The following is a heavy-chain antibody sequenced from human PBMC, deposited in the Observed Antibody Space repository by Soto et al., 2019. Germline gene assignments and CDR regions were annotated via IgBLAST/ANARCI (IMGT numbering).Heavy chain of an antibody. Sequence: SETLSLSYTVPGCSISSGGYSWSWISQNPRKGLYWIGYIYYSGSPYSNPSVNSRALISVDTSKNQFSLRLDSVTAADTAVYYCARRLDTHCNRNTCHHAFDIWGLGTMVT. J-gene: IGHJ3*02. CDR2: IYYSGSP. D-gene: IGHD2-2*01. V-gene: IGHV4-31*03. CDR3: ARRLDTHCNRNTCHHAFDI. CDR1: GCSISSGGYS.